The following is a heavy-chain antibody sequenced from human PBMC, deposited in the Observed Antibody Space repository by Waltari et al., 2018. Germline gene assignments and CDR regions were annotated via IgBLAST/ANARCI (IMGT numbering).Heavy chain of an antibody. CDR3: AREGVASDAFDM. Sequence: VQLVQSGAEVKRPGSSVKVSCRTSGDTFSRHTRNWVRQAPGQGLEWMGGLVPIFGTPNYAQKFQGRVSITADESTSTVYMELTSLRSEDTAIYYCAREGVASDAFDMWGPGTLVTVSS. CDR1: GDTFSRHT. V-gene: IGHV1-69*01. J-gene: IGHJ3*02. D-gene: IGHD2-21*01. CDR2: LVPIFGTP.